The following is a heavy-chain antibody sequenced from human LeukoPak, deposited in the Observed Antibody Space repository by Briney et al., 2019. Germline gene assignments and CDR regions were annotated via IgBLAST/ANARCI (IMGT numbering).Heavy chain of an antibody. D-gene: IGHD1-7*01. CDR3: AQGLTGTPNFDY. CDR2: ISYDGSNK. V-gene: IGHV3-30*03. J-gene: IGHJ4*02. Sequence: PGRSLRLSCAASGFTFSSYGMHWVRQAPGKGLEWVAVISYDGSNKYYADSVKGRLTISRDNSKNTLYLQMNSLRAEDTAVYYCAQGLTGTPNFDYWGQGTLVTVSS. CDR1: GFTFSSYG.